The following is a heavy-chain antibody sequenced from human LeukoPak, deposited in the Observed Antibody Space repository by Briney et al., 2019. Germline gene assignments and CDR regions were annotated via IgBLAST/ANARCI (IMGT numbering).Heavy chain of an antibody. CDR2: ISGSGGST. Sequence: GGSLRLSCAASGFTFSSYAMSWVRQAPGKGLEGVSVISGSGGSTYYADSVKGRFSITRDNSKNSLYPQMDSLRAEDTAVYYCAKGGIAAAGTFTDYWGQGTLVTVSS. V-gene: IGHV3-23*01. CDR3: AKGGIAAAGTFTDY. CDR1: GFTFSSYA. D-gene: IGHD6-13*01. J-gene: IGHJ4*02.